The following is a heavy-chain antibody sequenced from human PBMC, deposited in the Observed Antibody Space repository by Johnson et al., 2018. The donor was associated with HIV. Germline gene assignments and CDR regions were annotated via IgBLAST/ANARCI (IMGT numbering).Heavy chain of an antibody. J-gene: IGHJ3*02. CDR1: GFTFDDYG. D-gene: IGHD5-24*01. CDR2: INWSGHDT. CDR3: ARGCRDGYTCDAFDI. Sequence: VQLVESGGGVVWPGGSLRLSCAASGFTFDDYGMNWVRQVPGKGLEWVSGINWSGHDTAYSDSVKGRFTISRDNAKNSLYLQMNSLRAEDTAVYYCARGCRDGYTCDAFDIWGQGTLVTVSS. V-gene: IGHV3-20*04.